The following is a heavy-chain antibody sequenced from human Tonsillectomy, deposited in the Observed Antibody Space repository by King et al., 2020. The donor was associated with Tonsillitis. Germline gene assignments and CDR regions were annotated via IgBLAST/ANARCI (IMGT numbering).Heavy chain of an antibody. CDR2: IYGGTIT. CDR3: GRAPVDTAPSY. CDR1: GFTVSSNY. V-gene: IGHV3-66*01. D-gene: IGHD5-18*01. J-gene: IGHJ1*01. Sequence: VQLVESGGGLVQPGGSLRLSCAASGFTVSSNYMSWVRQAPGKGLEWVAVIYGGTITYYVDSVKGRFTISRDNSKNTLYLQMNSLRAEDTSVYYCGRAPVDTAPSYWGQGTLVTVSS.